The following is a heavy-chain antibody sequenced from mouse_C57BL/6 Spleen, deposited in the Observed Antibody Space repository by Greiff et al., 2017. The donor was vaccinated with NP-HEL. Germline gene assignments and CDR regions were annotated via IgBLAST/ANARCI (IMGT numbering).Heavy chain of an antibody. V-gene: IGHV2-5*01. CDR3: AKIPLYGSSSYYAMDY. CDR1: GFSLTSYG. CDR2: IWRGGST. J-gene: IGHJ4*01. D-gene: IGHD1-1*01. Sequence: VKVVESGPGLVQPSQSLSITCTVSGFSLTSYGVHWVRQSPGKGLEWLGVIWRGGSTDYNAAFMSRLSITMDNSKSQVFFKMNSLQADDTAIYYCAKIPLYGSSSYYAMDYWGQGTSVTVSS.